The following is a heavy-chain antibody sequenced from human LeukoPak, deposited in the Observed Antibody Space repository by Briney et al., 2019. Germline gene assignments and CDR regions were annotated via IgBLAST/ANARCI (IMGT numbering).Heavy chain of an antibody. D-gene: IGHD5-18*01. V-gene: IGHV3-30*04. Sequence: GGSLRLSCAASGFTFSSYAMHWVRQAPGKGLEWVAVISYDGSNKYYADSVKGRFTISRDNSKNTLYLQMNSLRAEDTAVYYCARRGYSYAEIDYWGQGTLVTVSS. CDR3: ARRGYSYAEIDY. J-gene: IGHJ4*02. CDR1: GFTFSSYA. CDR2: ISYDGSNK.